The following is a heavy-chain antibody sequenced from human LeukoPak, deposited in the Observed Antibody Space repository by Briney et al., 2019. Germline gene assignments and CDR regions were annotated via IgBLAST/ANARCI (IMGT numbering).Heavy chain of an antibody. CDR1: GFGSKNYA. CDR2: ISATGVNT. V-gene: IGHV3-23*01. CDR3: ARQPAGYSYGAGAFDI. D-gene: IGHD5-18*01. J-gene: IGHJ3*02. Sequence: GGSLRLSCTTSGFGSKNYAMSWVRLAPGKGLEWVSIISATGVNTYYADSVKGRFTISRDNSKHTLYLQMNSLRAEDTAVYYCARQPAGYSYGAGAFDIWGQGTMVTVSS.